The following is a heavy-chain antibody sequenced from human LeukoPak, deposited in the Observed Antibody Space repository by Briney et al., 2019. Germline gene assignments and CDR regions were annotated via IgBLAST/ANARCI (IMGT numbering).Heavy chain of an antibody. V-gene: IGHV3-7*01. CDR2: IKQDGSEK. Sequence: GGSLRLSCAASGFTFSSYWMSWVRQAPGKGLEWVANIKQDGSEKYYVDSVKGRFTISRDNAKNSLYLQMNSLRAEDTAVYYCARVHGVYSSGQYFDYWGQGTLVTVSS. D-gene: IGHD3-22*01. CDR3: ARVHGVYSSGQYFDY. J-gene: IGHJ4*02. CDR1: GFTFSSYW.